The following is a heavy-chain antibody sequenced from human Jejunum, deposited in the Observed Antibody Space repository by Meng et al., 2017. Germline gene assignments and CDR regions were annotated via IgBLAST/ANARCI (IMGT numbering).Heavy chain of an antibody. CDR3: ARCLSTSVSYYFNS. CDR1: EFTFSNYG. D-gene: IGHD5/OR15-5a*01. J-gene: IGHJ4*02. CDR2: INPRGDIT. V-gene: IGHV3-23*01. Sequence: SCAASEFTFSNYGMNWVRQPPGKGLEWVSRINPRGDITDYGDSVKGRFTISRDNAANMMYLQLNNLRAEDTALYYYARCLSTSVSYYFNSWGQGTLVTVSS.